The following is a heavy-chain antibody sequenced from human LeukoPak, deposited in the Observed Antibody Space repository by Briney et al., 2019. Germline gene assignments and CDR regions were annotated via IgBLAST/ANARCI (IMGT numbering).Heavy chain of an antibody. V-gene: IGHV3-74*01. J-gene: IGHJ4*02. CDR3: ARDMSGYDRKVASDY. CDR1: GFTFSSYW. CDR2: INSDGSST. D-gene: IGHD5-12*01. Sequence: PGGSLRLSCAASGFTFSSYWMHWVRQAPGKGLVWFSRINSDGSSTSYADSVKGRFTISRDNAKNTLYLQMNSLRAEDTAVYYCARDMSGYDRKVASDYWGQGTLVTVSS.